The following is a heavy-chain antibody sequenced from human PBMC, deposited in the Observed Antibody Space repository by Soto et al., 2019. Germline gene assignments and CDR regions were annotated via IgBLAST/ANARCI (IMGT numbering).Heavy chain of an antibody. J-gene: IGHJ1*01. CDR2: INPSGTT. V-gene: IGHV4-34*01. CDR3: ALAPAAHILH. CDR1: GGSLSAYY. D-gene: IGHD2-2*01. Sequence: QVQLQQWGAGLLKPSETLSITCAVYGGSLSAYYWSWIRQPPGKGLEWIGEINPSGTTNYNPSLKSRVTISVDTSKNQFSLKLSSVTAADTAVYHCALAPAAHILHWGQGTLVTVSS.